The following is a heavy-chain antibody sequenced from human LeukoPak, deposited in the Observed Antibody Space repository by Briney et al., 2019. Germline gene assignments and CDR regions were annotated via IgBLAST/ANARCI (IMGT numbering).Heavy chain of an antibody. J-gene: IGHJ6*04. Sequence: GWSPRLSCAASGFTFSSYSMNWVRQAPGKGLEWVSSISSSSSYIYYADSVKGRFTISRDNAKNSLYLQMNSLRAEDTAVYYCAELGITMIGGVWGKGTTVTISS. D-gene: IGHD3-10*02. CDR2: ISSSSSYI. CDR3: AELGITMIGGV. CDR1: GFTFSSYS. V-gene: IGHV3-21*01.